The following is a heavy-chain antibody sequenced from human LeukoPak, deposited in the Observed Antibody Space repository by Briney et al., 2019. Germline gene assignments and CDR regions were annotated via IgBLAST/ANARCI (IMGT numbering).Heavy chain of an antibody. D-gene: IGHD3-3*01. CDR1: GFTFSRYA. CDR2: IKGKTAAGAP. V-gene: IGHV3-15*01. J-gene: IGHJ4*02. CDR3: ITGDYDFWSGFYSPNHYFDY. Sequence: GGSLRLSCAVSGFTFSRYAMSWVRQAPGKGLEWVGRIKGKTAAGAPDYVASVKGRFTISRDDSKNTLFLQMNSLKTEDTAVYYCITGDYDFWSGFYSPNHYFDYWGQGTLVTVSS.